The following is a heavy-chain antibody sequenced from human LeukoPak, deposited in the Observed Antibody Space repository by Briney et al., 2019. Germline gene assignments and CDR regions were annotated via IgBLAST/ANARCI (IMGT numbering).Heavy chain of an antibody. CDR3: AKVPILSYGGNSLYFDY. CDR1: GFTFSSYA. CDR2: ISGSGGST. V-gene: IGHV3-23*01. D-gene: IGHD4-23*01. J-gene: IGHJ4*02. Sequence: GGSLRLSCAASGFTFSSYAMSWVRQAPGKGLEWVSAISGSGGSTYYADSVKGRFTISRDNSKNTLYLQMNSLRAEDTAVYYCAKVPILSYGGNSLYFDYWGQGTLVTVSS.